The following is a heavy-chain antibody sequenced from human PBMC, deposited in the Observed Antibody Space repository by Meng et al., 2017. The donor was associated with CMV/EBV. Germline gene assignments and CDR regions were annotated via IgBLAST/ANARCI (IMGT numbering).Heavy chain of an antibody. D-gene: IGHD3-9*01. Sequence: GESLKISCAASGFTFSGSAMHWVRQASGKGLEWVGRIRSKANSYATAYAASVKGRFTISRDDSKNTAYLQMNSLKTEDTAVYYCTNLNYDTWGQGTLVNVSS. CDR1: GFTFSGSA. CDR3: TNLNYDT. CDR2: IRSKANSYAT. J-gene: IGHJ4*02. V-gene: IGHV3-73*01.